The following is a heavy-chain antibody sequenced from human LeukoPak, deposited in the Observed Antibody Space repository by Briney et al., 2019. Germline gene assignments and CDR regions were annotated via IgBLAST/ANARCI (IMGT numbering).Heavy chain of an antibody. CDR2: ISAYNGNT. D-gene: IGHD3-22*01. J-gene: IGHJ3*02. V-gene: IGHV1-18*01. Sequence: ASVKVSCKASGYTFTSYGISWVRQAPGQGLEWMGWISAYNGNTNYAQKLQGRVTMTTDTSTSTAYMELRSLRSDDTAVYYCARGMYYYDSSGYTDAFDIWGQGTMVTVSS. CDR1: GYTFTSYG. CDR3: ARGMYYYDSSGYTDAFDI.